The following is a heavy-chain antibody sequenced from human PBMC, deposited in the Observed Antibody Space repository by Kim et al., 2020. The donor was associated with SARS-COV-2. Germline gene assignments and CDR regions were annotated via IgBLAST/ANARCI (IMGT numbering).Heavy chain of an antibody. J-gene: IGHJ4*02. CDR1: GGSISSYY. D-gene: IGHD3-22*01. V-gene: IGHV4-59*13. CDR3: ARSIVGFDY. Sequence: SETLSLTCTGSGGSISSYYWSWIRQPPGKGLEWIGYIYYSGSTNYNPSLKSRVTISVDTSKNQFSLKLSSVTAADTAVYYCARSIVGFDYWGQGTLVTVSS. CDR2: IYYSGST.